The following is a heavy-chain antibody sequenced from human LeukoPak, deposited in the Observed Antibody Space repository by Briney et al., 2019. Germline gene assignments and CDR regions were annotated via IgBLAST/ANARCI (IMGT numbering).Heavy chain of an antibody. J-gene: IGHJ4*02. CDR1: GYSFSNYW. D-gene: IGHD1-26*01. CDR2: IYPGDSDT. Sequence: GESLKISCKGSGYSFSNYWIAWVRQMPGKGLEWMGVIYPGDSDTRYSPSFQGQVTISVDKSISAAYLQWSSLKASDTAIYYCARHGGSLDYWGQGTLVTVSS. CDR3: ARHGGSLDY. V-gene: IGHV5-51*01.